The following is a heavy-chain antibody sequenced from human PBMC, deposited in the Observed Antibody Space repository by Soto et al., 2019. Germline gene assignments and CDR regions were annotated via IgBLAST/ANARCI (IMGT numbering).Heavy chain of an antibody. V-gene: IGHV3-33*06. CDR2: IWYDGSLQ. CDR1: GVSFENYG. J-gene: IGHJ6*02. D-gene: IGHD5-12*01. CDR3: ANLWGDGYNLGQDYNGMDV. Sequence: QVQMVESGGGVVQPGRSLRRSCAASGVSFENYGMHWVRQAPGRGLEWVAIIWYDGSLQYYAAAVKGRFTISSDNSKNTLYLEMNSLRAEDTAVYYCANLWGDGYNLGQDYNGMDVWGQGTTVIVSS.